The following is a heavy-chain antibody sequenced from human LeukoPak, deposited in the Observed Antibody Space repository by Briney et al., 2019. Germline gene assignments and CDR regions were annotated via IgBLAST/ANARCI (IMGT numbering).Heavy chain of an antibody. CDR3: ALFPPVTTFDY. D-gene: IGHD3-3*01. Sequence: GGSLRLSCAASGFTFSSYGMHWVRQAPGKGLEWVAVISYDGSNKYYADSVKGRFTISRDNSKNTLYLQMNSLRAEDTAVYYCALFPPVTTFDYWGQGTLVTVSS. J-gene: IGHJ4*02. CDR1: GFTFSSYG. CDR2: ISYDGSNK. V-gene: IGHV3-30*03.